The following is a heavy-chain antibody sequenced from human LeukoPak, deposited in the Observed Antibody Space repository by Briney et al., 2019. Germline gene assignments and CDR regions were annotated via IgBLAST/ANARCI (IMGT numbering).Heavy chain of an antibody. J-gene: IGHJ4*02. D-gene: IGHD6-6*01. CDR3: ARDQGSSAPLFFDH. CDR1: GGSISSYY. CDR2: IYTSGST. V-gene: IGHV4-4*07. Sequence: SETLSLTCTVSGGSISSYYWSWIRQPAGKGLEWIGRIYTSGSTNYNPSLKSRVTMSVDTSKNQFSLKLSSVTAADTAVYYCARDQGSSAPLFFDHWGQGTLVAVSS.